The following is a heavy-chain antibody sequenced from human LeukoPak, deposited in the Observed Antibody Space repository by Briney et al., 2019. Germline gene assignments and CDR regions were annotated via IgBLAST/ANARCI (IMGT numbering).Heavy chain of an antibody. Sequence: PGGSLRLSCAASGFTFSSYSMNWVRQAPGKGLEWVSYISSSSSTIYYADSVKGRFTISRDNAKNSLYLQMNSLRAEDTAVYYCARLPYCSGGSCSYSPFYYYYGMDVWGQGTTVTVSS. CDR1: GFTFSSYS. CDR3: ARLPYCSGGSCSYSPFYYYYGMDV. J-gene: IGHJ6*02. CDR2: ISSSSSTI. D-gene: IGHD2-15*01. V-gene: IGHV3-48*04.